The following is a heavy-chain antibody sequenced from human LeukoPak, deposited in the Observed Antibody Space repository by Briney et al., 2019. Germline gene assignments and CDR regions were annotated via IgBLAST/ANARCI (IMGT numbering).Heavy chain of an antibody. D-gene: IGHD5-12*01. Sequence: ASVKVSYKASGYTFTNYAISWVRQAPRQGLEWVGWISAYNGNINYAQKLQGRVTMTTDTSTSTAYMDLRSLRSDDTAVYYCARVRNSGFRYVDSWGQGTLVTVSS. CDR3: ARVRNSGFRYVDS. CDR1: GYTFTNYA. CDR2: ISAYNGNI. J-gene: IGHJ4*02. V-gene: IGHV1-18*01.